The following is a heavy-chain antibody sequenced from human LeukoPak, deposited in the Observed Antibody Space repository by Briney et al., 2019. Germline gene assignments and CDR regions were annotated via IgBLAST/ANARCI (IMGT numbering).Heavy chain of an antibody. CDR2: IFYSGST. V-gene: IGHV4-59*08. CDR1: GGSISSYY. D-gene: IGHD3-3*01. CDR3: ARHPSALYAFDI. Sequence: SETLSLTCTVSGGSISSYYWSWIRQPPGKELEWIGYIFYSGSTNYNPSLKSRVTISVDTSKNQFSLKLSSVTAADTAVYYCARHPSALYAFDIWGQGTMVTVSS. J-gene: IGHJ3*02.